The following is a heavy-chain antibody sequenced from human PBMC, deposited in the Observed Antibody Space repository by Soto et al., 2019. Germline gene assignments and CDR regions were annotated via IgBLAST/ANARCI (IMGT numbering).Heavy chain of an antibody. CDR2: ISSSSSTI. J-gene: IGHJ5*02. V-gene: IGHV3-48*01. D-gene: IGHD3-22*01. Sequence: PSETLSLTCAVSGGSINSSDWWNWVRQPPGKGLEWVSYISSSSSTIYYADSVKGRFTISRDNAKNSLYLQMNSLRAEDTAVYYCAREGDSSGWYNWFDPWGQGTLVTVSS. CDR1: GGSINSSDW. CDR3: AREGDSSGWYNWFDP.